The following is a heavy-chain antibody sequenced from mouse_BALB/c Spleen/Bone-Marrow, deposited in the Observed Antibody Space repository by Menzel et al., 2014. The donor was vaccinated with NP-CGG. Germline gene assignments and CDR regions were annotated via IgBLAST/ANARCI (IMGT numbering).Heavy chain of an antibody. CDR1: GFTFSSYG. V-gene: IGHV5-9-2*01. J-gene: IGHJ2*01. CDR3: ATQNFDY. Sequence: EVQVVESGGGLVKPGGSLKLSCTASGFTFSSYGMSWVRQTPEKRLEWVATISGGGSYRYYPDSVQGRITISRDNAKNNLYLQMSSLRSEDTALYYCATQNFDYWGQGTTLTVSS. CDR2: ISGGGSYR.